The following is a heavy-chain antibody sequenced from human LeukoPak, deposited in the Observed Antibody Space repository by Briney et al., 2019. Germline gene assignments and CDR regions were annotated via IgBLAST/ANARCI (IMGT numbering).Heavy chain of an antibody. D-gene: IGHD6-13*01. J-gene: IGHJ4*02. CDR2: ISSSGDGT. V-gene: IGHV3-23*01. CDR3: ANDSIRYSTY. CDR1: GFTFSSYS. Sequence: GGSLRLSCAASGFTFSSYSMNWVRQAPGKGLEWVSAISSSGDGTYYADSVKGRFTISRDNSKNTLYLQINSLRAEDTAVYYCANDSIRYSTYWGQGTLVTVSS.